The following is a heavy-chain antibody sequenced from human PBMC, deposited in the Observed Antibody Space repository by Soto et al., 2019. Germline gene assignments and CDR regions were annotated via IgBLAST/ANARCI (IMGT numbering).Heavy chain of an antibody. CDR2: IYPTDSDT. CDR3: ARHVRYGYSYDSDAFGL. D-gene: IGHD5-18*01. Sequence: GESLKISCEGSGYIFGNYWIGWVRQKPGKGLEWMGIIYPTDSDTRYSPSFQGQFTISVDKAISTAYLQWSSLKASDSAMYFCARHVRYGYSYDSDAFGLWGQGTLVTVSS. CDR1: GYIFGNYW. J-gene: IGHJ4*03. V-gene: IGHV5-51*01.